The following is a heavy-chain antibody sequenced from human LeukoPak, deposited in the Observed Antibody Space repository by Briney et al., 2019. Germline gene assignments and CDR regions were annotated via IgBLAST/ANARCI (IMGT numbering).Heavy chain of an antibody. D-gene: IGHD3-10*02. Sequence: GGSLRLACAASGFTFSSYEMNWVRQAPGKGLEWVSYISSSGSTIYYADSVKGRLTISRDNAKNALYLQMNSLRAEDTAVYYCAELGITMIGGVWGKGTTVTISS. V-gene: IGHV3-48*03. CDR3: AELGITMIGGV. CDR1: GFTFSSYE. J-gene: IGHJ6*04. CDR2: ISSSGSTI.